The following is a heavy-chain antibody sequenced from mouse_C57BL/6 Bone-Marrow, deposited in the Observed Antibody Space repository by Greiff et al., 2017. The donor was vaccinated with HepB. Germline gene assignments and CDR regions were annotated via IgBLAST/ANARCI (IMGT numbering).Heavy chain of an antibody. CDR3: ARDGYYGRGFDY. CDR2: ISYDGSN. CDR1: GYSITSGYY. D-gene: IGHD1-1*01. J-gene: IGHJ2*01. Sequence: EVQLQQSGPGLVKPSQSLSLTCSVTGYSITSGYYWNWIRQFPGNKLEWMGYISYDGSNNYNPSLKNRISITRDTSKNQFFLKLNSVTTEDTATYYCARDGYYGRGFDYWGQGTTLTVSS. V-gene: IGHV3-6*01.